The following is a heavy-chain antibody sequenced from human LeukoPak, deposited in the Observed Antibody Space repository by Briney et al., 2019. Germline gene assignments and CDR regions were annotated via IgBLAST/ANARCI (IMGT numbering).Heavy chain of an antibody. D-gene: IGHD6-13*01. CDR1: GYSFSGYM. J-gene: IGHJ3*02. V-gene: IGHV1-2*02. CDR3: ARDLGTEAGGMGGDI. Sequence: ASVKVSCKASGYSFSGYMMHWVRQAPGQGLEWMGWINPNSGGATYAQKFQGRVTMTRDTSISTTYMELSRLRSDDTAVYYCARDLGTEAGGMGGDIWGHGTMVTVSA. CDR2: INPNSGGA.